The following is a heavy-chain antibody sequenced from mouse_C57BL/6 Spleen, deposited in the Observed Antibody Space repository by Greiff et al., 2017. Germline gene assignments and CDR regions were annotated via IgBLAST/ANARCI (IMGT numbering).Heavy chain of an antibody. Sequence: VQLQQSGAELARPGASVKLSCKASGYTFTSSGISWVKQRTGQGLEWIGEIYPRSGNTYYNEKFKGKATLTADKSSSTAYMELRSLTSEVSAVYFGARRGALCSSYYAMDYWGQGTSVTVSS. CDR3: ARRGALCSSYYAMDY. J-gene: IGHJ4*01. CDR2: IYPRSGNT. CDR1: GYTFTSSG. V-gene: IGHV1-81*01. D-gene: IGHD6-1*01.